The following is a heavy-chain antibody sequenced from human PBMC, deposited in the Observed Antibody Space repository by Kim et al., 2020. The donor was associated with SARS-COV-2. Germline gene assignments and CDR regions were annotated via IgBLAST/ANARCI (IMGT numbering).Heavy chain of an antibody. CDR2: IYYSGST. CDR3: ARGLGGVATIKWIFGDFDY. Sequence: SETLSLTCTVSGGSISSSSYYWGWIRQPPGKGLEWIGSIYYSGSTYYNPSLKSRVTISVDTSKNQFSLKLSSVTAADTAVYYCARGLGGVATIKWIFGDFDYWGQGTLVTVSS. D-gene: IGHD5-12*01. J-gene: IGHJ4*02. V-gene: IGHV4-39*07. CDR1: GGSISSSSYY.